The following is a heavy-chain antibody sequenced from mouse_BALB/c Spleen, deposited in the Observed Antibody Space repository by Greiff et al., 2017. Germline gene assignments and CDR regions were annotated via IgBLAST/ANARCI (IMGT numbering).Heavy chain of an antibody. Sequence: DVLLVESGGGLVQPGGSRKLSCAASGFTFSSFGMHWVRQAPEKGLEWVAYISSGSSTIYYADTVKGRFTISRDNPKNTLFLQMTSLRSEDTAMYYCARSAGGYFDVWGAGTTVTVSS. CDR2: ISSGSSTI. D-gene: IGHD6-1*01. J-gene: IGHJ1*01. CDR1: GFTFSSFG. V-gene: IGHV5-17*02. CDR3: ARSAGGYFDV.